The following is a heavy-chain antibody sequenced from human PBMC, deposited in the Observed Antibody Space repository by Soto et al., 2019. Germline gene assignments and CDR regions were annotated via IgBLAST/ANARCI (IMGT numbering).Heavy chain of an antibody. CDR3: ARGYSYGYSFVGY. J-gene: IGHJ4*02. CDR1: GGSISSGDYY. Sequence: QVQLQESGPGLVKPSQTLSLTCTVSGGSISSGDYYWSWIRQPPGKGLEWIGYIYYSGSTYHNPYLKSRVTISVDTSKHQFSLKLSSVTAADTAVYYCARGYSYGYSFVGYWGQGTLVTVSS. CDR2: IYYSGST. V-gene: IGHV4-30-4*01. D-gene: IGHD5-18*01.